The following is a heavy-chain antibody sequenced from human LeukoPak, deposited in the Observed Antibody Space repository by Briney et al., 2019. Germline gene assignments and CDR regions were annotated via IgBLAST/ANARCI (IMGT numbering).Heavy chain of an antibody. J-gene: IGHJ6*03. CDR3: ARDRVAAYYYYYMDV. V-gene: IGHV3-7*01. Sequence: GGSLRLSCAASGFTFSSYWMSWVRQAPGKGLEWVANIKQDGSEKYYVDSVKGRFTISRDNAKNSLYLQMNSLRAEDTAVYYCARDRVAAYYYYYMDVWGEGTTVTISS. CDR1: GFTFSSYW. D-gene: IGHD2-15*01. CDR2: IKQDGSEK.